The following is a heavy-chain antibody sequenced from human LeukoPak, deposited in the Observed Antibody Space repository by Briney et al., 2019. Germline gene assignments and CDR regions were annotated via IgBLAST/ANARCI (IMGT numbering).Heavy chain of an antibody. D-gene: IGHD5-12*01. V-gene: IGHV1-2*02. J-gene: IGHJ4*02. CDR2: INPNSGAT. CDR1: GYTFTAYY. Sequence: ASVRVSCTASGYTFTAYYVHWLRQAPGQGLEWVAWINPNSGATNYAPKFQGRVTLTRDTSITTAYMEVSRLRSDDTAVYYCARDFGRYSGYDFDFWGQGTLVTVSS. CDR3: ARDFGRYSGYDFDF.